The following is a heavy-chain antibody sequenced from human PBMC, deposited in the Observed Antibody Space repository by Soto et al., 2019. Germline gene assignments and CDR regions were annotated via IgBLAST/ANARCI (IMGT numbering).Heavy chain of an antibody. J-gene: IGHJ4*02. Sequence: EVQLVESGGGLVQPGGSLRLSCAASGFTFSGYNMNWVRQAPGKGLEWVSYISSSSGTIYYADSVKGRFTISRDNAKNSLYLQMNSLRAEDTAVYYCAKPRGYYDSSGYPTPDYWGQGTVVTVSS. CDR2: ISSSSGTI. CDR1: GFTFSGYN. CDR3: AKPRGYYDSSGYPTPDY. D-gene: IGHD3-22*01. V-gene: IGHV3-48*01.